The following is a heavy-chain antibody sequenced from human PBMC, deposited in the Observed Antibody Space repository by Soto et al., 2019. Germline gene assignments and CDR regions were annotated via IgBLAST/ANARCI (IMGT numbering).Heavy chain of an antibody. V-gene: IGHV2-5*01. CDR3: AQTVARSLGLMVYAYYFDY. CDR1: GFSLSTSGVG. D-gene: IGHD2-8*01. Sequence: SGPTLVNPTQTLTLTCTFSGFSLSTSGVGVGWIRQPPGKALEWLALIYWNDDKRYSPSLKSRLTITKDTSKNQVVLTMTNMDPVDTATYYCAQTVARSLGLMVYAYYFDYWGQGTLVTVSS. J-gene: IGHJ4*02. CDR2: IYWNDDK.